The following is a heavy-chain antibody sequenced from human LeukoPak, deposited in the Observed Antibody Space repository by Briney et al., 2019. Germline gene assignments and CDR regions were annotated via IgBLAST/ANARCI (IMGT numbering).Heavy chain of an antibody. CDR2: INPSGGST. D-gene: IGHD3-22*01. Sequence: ASVKVSCKSSGYTFTSQYIHWVRQAPGQGLEWMGIINPSGGSTSNAQKFQGRVTMTRDMSTSTVYMELSSLRSDDTAVYYCARNALYYDSSGYRNYYYYYMDVWGKGTTVTVSS. CDR3: ARNALYYDSSGYRNYYYYYMDV. J-gene: IGHJ6*03. CDR1: GYTFTSQY. V-gene: IGHV1-46*01.